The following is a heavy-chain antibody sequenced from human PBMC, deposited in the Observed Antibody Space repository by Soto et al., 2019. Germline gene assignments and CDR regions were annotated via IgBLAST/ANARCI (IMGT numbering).Heavy chain of an antibody. D-gene: IGHD6-13*01. CDR2: IYYSGST. J-gene: IGHJ5*02. CDR3: ARVSVREQLVLWFDP. V-gene: IGHV4-59*01. Sequence: ETLSLTCTVSGGSISSYYWSWIRQPPGKGLEWIGYIYYSGSTNYNPSLKSRVTISVDTSKNQFSLKLSSVTAADTAVYYCARVSVREQLVLWFDPWGQGTLVTVSS. CDR1: GGSISSYY.